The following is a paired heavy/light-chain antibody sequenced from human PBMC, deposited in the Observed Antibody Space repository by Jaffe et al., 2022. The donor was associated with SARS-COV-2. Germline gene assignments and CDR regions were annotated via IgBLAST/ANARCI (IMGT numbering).Light chain of an antibody. J-gene: IGLJ3*02. CDR2: TNN. CDR1: SSNIGSNT. Sequence: QSVLTQPPSASGTPGQRVTISCSGSSSNIGSNTVNWYQQLPGTAPKLLIYTNNQRPSGVPDRFSGSKSGTSASLAISGLQSEDEADYHCAAWDGSLGGWVFGGGTRLTV. CDR3: AAWDGSLGGWV. V-gene: IGLV1-44*01.
Heavy chain of an antibody. V-gene: IGHV4-61*02. CDR1: GDSGDSISSGAYY. CDR2: IYSSGST. CDR3: TRALYSSNWYHPFQPFDP. D-gene: IGHD6-13*01. J-gene: IGHJ5*02. Sequence: QVQLQESGPGLVKPSQTLSLTCTVSGDSGDSISSGAYYWSWIRQPAGKGLEWIGRIYSSGSTNYNPSLKSRVTISVDTSKNQFSLRLSSVTAADTAVYYCTRALYSSNWYHPFQPFDPWGQGTLVTVSS.